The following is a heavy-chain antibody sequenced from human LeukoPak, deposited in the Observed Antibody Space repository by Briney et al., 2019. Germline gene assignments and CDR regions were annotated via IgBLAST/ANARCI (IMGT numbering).Heavy chain of an antibody. CDR3: ARSAEHCTNGVCYTDYYMDV. V-gene: IGHV1-69*13. CDR1: GGTFSSYA. J-gene: IGHJ6*03. D-gene: IGHD2-8*01. Sequence: ASVKVPCKASGGTFSSYAISWVRQAPGQGLEWMGGIIPIFGTANYAQKFQGRVTITADESTSTAYMELSSLRSEDTAEYYCARSAEHCTNGVCYTDYYMDVWGKGTTVTVSS. CDR2: IIPIFGTA.